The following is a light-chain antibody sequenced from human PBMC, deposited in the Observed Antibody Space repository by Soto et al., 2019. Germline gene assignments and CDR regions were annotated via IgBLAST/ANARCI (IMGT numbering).Light chain of an antibody. CDR2: GVS. V-gene: IGLV2-14*01. CDR3: SSHRSTSILDI. CDR1: SSDVGTYNY. J-gene: IGLJ1*01. Sequence: QSALTQPASVSGSPGQSITISCTGTSSDVGTYNYVSWYQQHPGKAPKLVLYGVSNRPSGVSNRIPGSKSGNTASLTISGIQAEDEPHYYRSSHRSTSILDIIGTGTKLTV.